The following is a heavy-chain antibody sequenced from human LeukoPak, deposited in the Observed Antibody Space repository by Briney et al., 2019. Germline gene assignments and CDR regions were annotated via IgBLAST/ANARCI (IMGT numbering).Heavy chain of an antibody. V-gene: IGHV3-21*01. CDR3: ARERAFDI. CDR2: ISSSSNYI. CDR1: GFTFSDYI. J-gene: IGHJ3*02. Sequence: PGGSLRLSCAASGFTFSDYIMNWVRQAPGKGLEWVSYISSSSNYIYYADSVKGRFTISRDNAKNSLYLQMNSLRAEDTAVYYCARERAFDIWGQGTMLTVSS.